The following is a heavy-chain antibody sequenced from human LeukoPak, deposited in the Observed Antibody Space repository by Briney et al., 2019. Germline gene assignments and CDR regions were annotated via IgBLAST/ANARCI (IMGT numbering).Heavy chain of an antibody. V-gene: IGHV5-51*01. Sequence: GESLKISCKGSGYSFASYRIAWVRQMPGKGLEWMGIIDPGDSDTRYSPSFQGQVTISVDKSINTAYVQWSSLKASDTAMYYCARRKDCTGGRCHFDNWGQGTLVTVSS. CDR2: IDPGDSDT. J-gene: IGHJ4*02. CDR3: ARRKDCTGGRCHFDN. CDR1: GYSFASYR. D-gene: IGHD2-15*01.